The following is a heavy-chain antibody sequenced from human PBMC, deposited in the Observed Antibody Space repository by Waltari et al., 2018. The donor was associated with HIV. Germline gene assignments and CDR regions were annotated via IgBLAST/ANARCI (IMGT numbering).Heavy chain of an antibody. J-gene: IGHJ4*02. CDR2: MNPNSGNT. D-gene: IGHD2-2*01. CDR3: ARALGRGYCSSTSCFFDY. CDR1: GYTFTSYD. Sequence: QVQLVQSGAEVKKPGASVKVSCKASGYTFTSYDINWVRQATGQGLEWMGWMNPNSGNTGYAQKFQGRVTMTRDTSISTAYRELSSLRSDDTAVYYCARALGRGYCSSTSCFFDYWGQGPLVTVSS. V-gene: IGHV1-8*01.